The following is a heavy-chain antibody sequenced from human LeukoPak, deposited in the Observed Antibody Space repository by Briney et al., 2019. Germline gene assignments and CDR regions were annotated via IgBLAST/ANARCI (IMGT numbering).Heavy chain of an antibody. Sequence: SETLSLTCTVSGGSISSYYWSWIRQPAGKGLEWIGRIYTSGSTNYNPSLKSRVTMSVDTSKNQFSLKLSSVTAADTAVYYCARVLPVAANRFAFDIWGQGTMVTVSS. CDR2: IYTSGST. CDR3: ARVLPVAANRFAFDI. V-gene: IGHV4-4*07. J-gene: IGHJ3*02. CDR1: GGSISSYY. D-gene: IGHD2-15*01.